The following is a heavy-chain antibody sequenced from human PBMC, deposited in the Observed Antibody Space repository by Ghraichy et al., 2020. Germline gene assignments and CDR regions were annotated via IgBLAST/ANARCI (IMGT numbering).Heavy chain of an antibody. CDR3: ATANPYCSSTSCPSQANAFDI. Sequence: ASVKVSCKVSGYTPTELSMHWVRQAPGKGLEWMGGFDPEDGETIYAQKFQGRVTMTEDTSTDTAYMELSSLRSEDTAVYYCATANPYCSSTSCPSQANAFDIWGQGTMVTVSS. CDR1: GYTPTELS. D-gene: IGHD2-2*01. CDR2: FDPEDGET. J-gene: IGHJ3*02. V-gene: IGHV1-24*01.